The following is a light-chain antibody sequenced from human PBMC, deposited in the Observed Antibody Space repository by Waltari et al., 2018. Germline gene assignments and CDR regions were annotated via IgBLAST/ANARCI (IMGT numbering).Light chain of an antibody. CDR2: KIS. V-gene: IGKV2-30*02. CDR3: MQGTHWPYT. Sequence: DAVMTQSPLSLPVTLGQPASISCRSSQSLVHSDGNIYFNWFQQRPGQSPRRIISKISDRGSGVPERFGGSGSGTDFSLKISRVEAEDVGVYYCMQGTHWPYTFGQGTKLEIK. CDR1: QSLVHSDGNIY. J-gene: IGKJ2*01.